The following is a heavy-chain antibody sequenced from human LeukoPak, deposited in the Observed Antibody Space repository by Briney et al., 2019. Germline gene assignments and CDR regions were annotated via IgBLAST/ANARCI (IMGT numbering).Heavy chain of an antibody. CDR3: ARHIGGGIEDMDV. Sequence: SETLSLTCTVSGGSIGTYYWSWIRQSPGKGLEWIGYIYVTGSTKYNPYLQSRVTISVDTSRNQFFLKMSSVAAADTAVYYCARHIGGGIEDMDVWGKGTKVTVSS. CDR2: IYVTGST. D-gene: IGHD3-16*02. CDR1: GGSIGTYY. J-gene: IGHJ6*03. V-gene: IGHV4-59*08.